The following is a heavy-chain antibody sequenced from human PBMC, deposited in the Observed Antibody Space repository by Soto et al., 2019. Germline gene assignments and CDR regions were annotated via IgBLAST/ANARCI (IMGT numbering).Heavy chain of an antibody. J-gene: IGHJ6*03. D-gene: IGHD3-10*01. CDR1: GFSFSNYW. CDR2: INKDGTST. Sequence: EVQLVESGGGLVQPGGSLSLSCADSGFSFSNYWFHWVRQAPGKGLVWVSRINKDGTSTSHADSVKGRFTISRDNSKNMLYLQMTSVTAEDTAVYYSVRGGFGLYLHYMHVWGKGTTVAVSS. V-gene: IGHV3-74*01. CDR3: VRGGFGLYLHYMHV.